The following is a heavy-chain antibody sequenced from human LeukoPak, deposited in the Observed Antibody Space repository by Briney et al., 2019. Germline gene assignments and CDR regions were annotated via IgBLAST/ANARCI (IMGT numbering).Heavy chain of an antibody. CDR3: ARVNPATYNYYYYMDV. V-gene: IGHV1-69*05. CDR1: GGTFSSYA. CDR2: IIPIFGTA. Sequence: SVKVSCKASGGTFSSYAISWVRQAPGQGLEWMGGIIPIFGTANNAQKFQGRVTITTDESTSTAYMELSSLRSEDTAVYYCARVNPATYNYYYYMDVWGKGTTVTVSS. D-gene: IGHD5-24*01. J-gene: IGHJ6*03.